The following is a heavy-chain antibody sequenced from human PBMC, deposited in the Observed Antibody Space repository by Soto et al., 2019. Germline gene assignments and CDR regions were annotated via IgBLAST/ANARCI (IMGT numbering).Heavy chain of an antibody. D-gene: IGHD3-9*01. V-gene: IGHV4-34*01. J-gene: IGHJ3*02. CDR3: ARGPPLRYFGWLPLWAFDI. Sequence: SETLSLTCAVYGGSFSGYYWSWIRQPPGKGLEWIGEINHSGSTNYNPSLKSRVTISVDTSKNQFSLKLSSVTAADTAVYYCARGPPLRYFGWLPLWAFDIWGQGTMVTVSS. CDR2: INHSGST. CDR1: GGSFSGYY.